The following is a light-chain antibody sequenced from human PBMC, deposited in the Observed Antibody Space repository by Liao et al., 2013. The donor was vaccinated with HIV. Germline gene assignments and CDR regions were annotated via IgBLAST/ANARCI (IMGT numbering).Light chain of an antibody. CDR1: KLGDKY. CDR2: QDT. V-gene: IGLV3-1*01. Sequence: SYELTQPPSVSVSPGQTASITCSGDKLGDKYACWYQQRPGQSPVLVMYQDTKRPSGIPERFSGSNSGNTATLTISGTEAMDEADYYCQAWDNNTHVVFGGGTKLTVL. J-gene: IGLJ2*01. CDR3: QAWDNNTHVV.